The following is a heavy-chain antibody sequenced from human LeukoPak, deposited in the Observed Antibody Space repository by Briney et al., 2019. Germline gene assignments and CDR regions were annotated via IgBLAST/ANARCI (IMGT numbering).Heavy chain of an antibody. CDR2: IRYDGSNK. CDR1: GFTFSSYG. J-gene: IGHJ4*02. Sequence: PGGSLRLSCAASGFTFSSYGMHWVRQAPGKGLEWVAFIRYDGSNKYYADSVKGRFTISRDNSKNTLYLQMDSLRAEDTAVYYCAKDPGSSSWYVDYWGQGTLVTVSS. CDR3: AKDPGSSSWYVDY. V-gene: IGHV3-30*02. D-gene: IGHD6-13*01.